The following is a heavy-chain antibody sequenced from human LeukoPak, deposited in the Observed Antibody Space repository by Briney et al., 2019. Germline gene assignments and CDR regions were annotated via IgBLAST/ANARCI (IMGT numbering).Heavy chain of an antibody. D-gene: IGHD3-22*01. CDR2: IYLSGTT. V-gene: IGHV4-30-2*01. J-gene: IGHJ4*02. CDR3: ARAVYYYDSSGYYYGVYFDY. Sequence: SETLSLTCAVSGGSISSGSSAWSWIRQPPGKGLEWIGYIYLSGTTYRNPSLKSRVTISLDRSKHQFSLNLKSVTAADTAVYFRARAVYYYDSSGYYYGVYFDYWGQGTLVTVSP. CDR1: GGSISSGSSA.